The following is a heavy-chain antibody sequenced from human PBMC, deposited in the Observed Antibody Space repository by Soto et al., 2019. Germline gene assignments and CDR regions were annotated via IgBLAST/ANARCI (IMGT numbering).Heavy chain of an antibody. CDR1: GGTFSSYA. J-gene: IGHJ6*02. CDR3: ARDPYDSQIPGRWWPYGMDV. D-gene: IGHD3-22*01. V-gene: IGHV1-69*13. CDR2: IIPIFGTA. Sequence: GASVKVSCKASGGTFSSYAISWVRQAPGQGLEWMGGIIPIFGTANYAQKFQGRVTITADESTSTAYMELSSLRSEDTAVYYCARDPYDSQIPGRWWPYGMDVWGQGTTVTVSS.